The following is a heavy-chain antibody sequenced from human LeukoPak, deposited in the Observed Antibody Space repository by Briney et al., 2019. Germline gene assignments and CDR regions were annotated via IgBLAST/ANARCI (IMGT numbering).Heavy chain of an antibody. CDR1: GYTFTSYG. J-gene: IGHJ4*02. D-gene: IGHD3-22*01. V-gene: IGHV1-2*02. CDR3: ARGRRITMIVVVNYLNY. Sequence: GASVKVSCKASGYTFTSYGISWVRQAPGQGLEWMGWINPNSGGTNYAQKFQGRVTMTRDTSISTAYMELSRLRSDDTAVYYCARGRRITMIVVVNYLNYWGQGTLVTVSS. CDR2: INPNSGGT.